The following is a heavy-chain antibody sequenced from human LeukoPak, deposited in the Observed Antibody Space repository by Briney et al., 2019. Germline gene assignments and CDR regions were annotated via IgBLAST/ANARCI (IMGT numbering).Heavy chain of an antibody. CDR1: GFSLSTSGVG. Sequence: SGPTLVNPTQTLTLTCNFSGFSLSTSGVGVGWIRQPPGKALEWLTLIYWDDDKRYSPSLKSRLTITKDTSKNQVVLTMTNMDPVDTATYYCAHRLVAGRTKWYYFDYWGQGTLVTVSS. CDR2: IYWDDDK. D-gene: IGHD6-19*01. CDR3: AHRLVAGRTKWYYFDY. V-gene: IGHV2-5*02. J-gene: IGHJ4*02.